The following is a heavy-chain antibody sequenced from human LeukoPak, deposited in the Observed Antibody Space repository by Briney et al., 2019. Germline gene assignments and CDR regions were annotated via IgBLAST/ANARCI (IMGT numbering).Heavy chain of an antibody. Sequence: PSETLSLTCTVSGGSISSYCWSWIRQPPGKGLGWIGYIYYSGSTNYNPSLKSRVTISVDTSKNQFSLKLSSVTAADTAVYYCARLKSSNVDIVATGDYWGQGTLVTVSS. CDR2: IYYSGST. CDR1: GGSISSYC. J-gene: IGHJ4*02. D-gene: IGHD5-12*01. V-gene: IGHV4-59*08. CDR3: ARLKSSNVDIVATGDY.